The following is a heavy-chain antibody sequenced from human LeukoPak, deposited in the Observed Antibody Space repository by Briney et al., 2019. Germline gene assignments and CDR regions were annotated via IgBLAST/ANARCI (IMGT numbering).Heavy chain of an antibody. V-gene: IGHV4-34*01. CDR3: ARAIAAAGNEYFQH. Sequence: SETLSLTCAVYGGSFSGYYWSWIRQPPGKGLEWIGEINHSGSTNYNPSLKSRVTISVDKSKNQFSLKLSSVTAADTAVYYCARAIAAAGNEYFQHWGQGTLVTVSS. D-gene: IGHD6-13*01. J-gene: IGHJ1*01. CDR2: INHSGST. CDR1: GGSFSGYY.